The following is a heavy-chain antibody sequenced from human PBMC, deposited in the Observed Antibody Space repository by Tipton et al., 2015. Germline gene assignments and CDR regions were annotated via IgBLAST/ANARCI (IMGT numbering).Heavy chain of an antibody. CDR1: GGSITTINW. J-gene: IGHJ4*02. D-gene: IGHD6-13*01. CDR3: ARRFSHSSSWTFDY. Sequence: SLRLSCSVFGGSITTINWCTWVRQPPGKGLEWIGEVYHTGTTNYTPSLKSRLTISAGTSENQFSLRLSSVTAADTAVYYCARRFSHSSSWTFDYWGQGTLVTVSS. CDR2: VYHTGTT. V-gene: IGHV4-4*02.